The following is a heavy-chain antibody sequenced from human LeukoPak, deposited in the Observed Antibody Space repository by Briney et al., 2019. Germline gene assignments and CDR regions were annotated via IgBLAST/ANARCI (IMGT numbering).Heavy chain of an antibody. CDR1: GGSXSGYX. D-gene: IGHD2-2*01. CDR3: ARGQHHVN. Sequence: SETLSLTFAVYGGSXSGYXWXXXRXXPGKGLEWIGEINHSGSTNYNPSLKSRVTISVDTSKNQFSLKLSSVTAADTAVYYCARGQHHVNWGQGTLVTVSS. CDR2: INHSGST. J-gene: IGHJ4*02. V-gene: IGHV4-34*01.